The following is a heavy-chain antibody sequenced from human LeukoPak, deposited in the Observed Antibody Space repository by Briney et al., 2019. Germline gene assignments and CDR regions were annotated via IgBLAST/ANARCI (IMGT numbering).Heavy chain of an antibody. CDR2: IYHSGST. CDR1: GGSISSSNW. D-gene: IGHD4-17*01. CDR3: ARAGDYGDYVGAFDI. J-gene: IGHJ3*02. V-gene: IGHV4-4*02. Sequence: SGTLSLTCAVSGGSISSSNWWSWVRQPPGKGLEWIGEIYHSGSTNYNPSLKSRVTISVDKSKNQFSLKLSSVTAADTAVYHCARAGDYGDYVGAFDIWGQGTMVTVSS.